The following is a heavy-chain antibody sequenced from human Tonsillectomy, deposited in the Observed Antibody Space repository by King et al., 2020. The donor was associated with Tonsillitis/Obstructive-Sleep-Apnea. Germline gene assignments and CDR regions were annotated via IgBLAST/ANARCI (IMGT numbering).Heavy chain of an antibody. V-gene: IGHV3-74*01. CDR3: ARSRHCSRTSCYDFDY. CDR1: GFTFSSSW. Sequence: VQLVESGGGLVQPGGSLRLSCAASGFTFSSSWMHWVRQAPGKGLVWVSRINSDGSRASYADSVMGRFTISRDNAKNTLYLQMNRLRAEDTAVYYCARSRHCSRTSCYDFDYWGQGTLVTVSS. J-gene: IGHJ4*02. CDR2: INSDGSRA. D-gene: IGHD2-2*01.